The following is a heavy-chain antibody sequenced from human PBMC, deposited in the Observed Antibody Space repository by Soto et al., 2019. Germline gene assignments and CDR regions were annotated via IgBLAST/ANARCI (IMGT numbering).Heavy chain of an antibody. CDR1: VFTFSNYA. CDR2: ISGSGGST. V-gene: IGHV3-23*01. CDR3: ARPQMSYTNYFYGLEV. J-gene: IGHJ6*01. Sequence: VGSLRLSCASSVFTFSNYAMTCVRHAPGRGLEWVSSISGSGGSTYYADSVKGRFIISRDNSKNTLYLQMNSLTAEDTAVYYCARPQMSYTNYFYGLEVWGQGTTVIVS. D-gene: IGHD1-26*01.